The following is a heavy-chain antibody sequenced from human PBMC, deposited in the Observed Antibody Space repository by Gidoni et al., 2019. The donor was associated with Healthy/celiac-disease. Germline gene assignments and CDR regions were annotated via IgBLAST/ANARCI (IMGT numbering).Heavy chain of an antibody. CDR1: GGSISSGSYY. CDR3: ARDRIAARLWYYYYGMDV. J-gene: IGHJ6*02. Sequence: QVQLQESGPGLVKPSQTLSLTCTVSGGSISSGSYYWSWIRQPAGKGLEWIGRISTSGSTNYNPSLKSRVTISVDTSKNQFSLKLSSVTAADTAVYYCARDRIAARLWYYYYGMDVWGQGTTVTVSS. CDR2: ISTSGST. V-gene: IGHV4-61*02. D-gene: IGHD6-6*01.